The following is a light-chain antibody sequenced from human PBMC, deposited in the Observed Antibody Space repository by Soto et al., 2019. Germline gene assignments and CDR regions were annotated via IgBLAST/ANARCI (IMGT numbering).Light chain of an antibody. CDR3: QQYGSSPMYT. Sequence: EIVLTQSPGTLYLSPGERATLSCRASQSVSSSYLAWYQQKPGQAPRLLNYGASSRAAGIPDRFSGSGSGTDFTLTISRLEPEDFAVYYCQQYGSSPMYTFGQGTKLEIK. V-gene: IGKV3-20*01. CDR2: GAS. CDR1: QSVSSSY. J-gene: IGKJ2*01.